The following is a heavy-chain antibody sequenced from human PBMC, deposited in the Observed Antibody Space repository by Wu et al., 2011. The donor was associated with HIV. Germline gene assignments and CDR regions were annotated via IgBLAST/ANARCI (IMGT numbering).Heavy chain of an antibody. V-gene: IGHV1-8*02. CDR2: MNPNSGNT. D-gene: IGHD2-15*01. J-gene: IGHJ4*02. CDR1: GNTFGSYD. Sequence: QVQLVQSGAEVKKPGASVKVSCKTSGNTFGSYDFNWVRQASGQGLEWMGWMNPNSGNTDYAQKFQGRVTMTRNTSISTAYMELSSLRSEDTAVYYCAGGYCSGGSCYYNFDYWGQGTLVTVSS. CDR3: AGGYCSGGSCYYNFDY.